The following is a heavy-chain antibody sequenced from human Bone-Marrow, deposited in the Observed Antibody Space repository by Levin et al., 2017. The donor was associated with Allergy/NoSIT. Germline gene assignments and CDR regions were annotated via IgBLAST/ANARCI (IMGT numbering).Heavy chain of an antibody. Sequence: SQTLSLTCTVSGGSISSSSYYWGWIRQPPGKGLEWIGSIYYSGSTYYNPPLKSRVTISVDTSKNQFSLKLSSVTAADTAVYYCASLQYCSGGSYYSFWFDPWGQGTLVTVSS. D-gene: IGHD2-15*01. J-gene: IGHJ5*02. CDR2: IYYSGST. V-gene: IGHV4-39*01. CDR1: GGSISSSSYY. CDR3: ASLQYCSGGSYYSFWFDP.